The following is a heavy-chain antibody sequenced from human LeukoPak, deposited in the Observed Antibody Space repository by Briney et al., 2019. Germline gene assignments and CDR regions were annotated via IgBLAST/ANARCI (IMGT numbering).Heavy chain of an antibody. D-gene: IGHD3-3*01. CDR2: IRSKAYGGTT. CDR3: TRSYGFWSGYFDY. V-gene: IGHV3-49*04. J-gene: IGHJ4*02. CDR1: GFAFGDYA. Sequence: PGRSLRLSCTASGFAFGDYAMSWVRQAPGKGLEGVGFIRSKAYGGTTEYAASVKGRFTISRDDSKSIADLQMNSLKTEDTAVYYCTRSYGFWSGYFDYWGQGTLVTVSS.